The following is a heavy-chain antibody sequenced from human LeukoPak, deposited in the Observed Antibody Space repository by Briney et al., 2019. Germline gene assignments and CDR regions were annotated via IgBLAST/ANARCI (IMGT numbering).Heavy chain of an antibody. CDR2: INHSGST. J-gene: IGHJ6*03. V-gene: IGHV4-39*07. CDR3: ARNYGDYYYYMDV. CDR1: GGSISRSGYY. D-gene: IGHD4-17*01. Sequence: PSETLSLTCSVSGGSISRSGYYWSWIRQPPGKGLEWIGEINHSGSTNYNPSLKSRVTISVDTSKNQFSLKLSSVTAADTAVYYCARNYGDYYYYMDVWGKGTTVTISS.